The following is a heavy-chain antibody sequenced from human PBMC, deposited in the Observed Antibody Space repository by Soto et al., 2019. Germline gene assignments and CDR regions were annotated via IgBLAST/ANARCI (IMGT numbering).Heavy chain of an antibody. Sequence: GGSLRLSCAASGFTFSSYAMSWVRQAPGKGLEWVSAISGSGGSTYYADSVKGRFTISRDNSKNTLYLQMNSLRAEDTAVYYCAIPPYSSSWKDRSELAYWGQGTLVTVSS. V-gene: IGHV3-23*01. CDR2: ISGSGGST. CDR1: GFTFSSYA. CDR3: AIPPYSSSWKDRSELAY. D-gene: IGHD6-13*01. J-gene: IGHJ4*02.